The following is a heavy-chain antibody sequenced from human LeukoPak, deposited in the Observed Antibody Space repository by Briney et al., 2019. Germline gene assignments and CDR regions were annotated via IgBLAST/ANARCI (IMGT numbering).Heavy chain of an antibody. D-gene: IGHD2-2*01. CDR3: ARRSYCYSTSCYGYWFDP. CDR2: IYPGDSDS. J-gene: IGHJ5*02. Sequence: GESLKISCKGSGYRFTDYRIAWVRQVPGKGLEWMGIIYPGDSDSRYSPSFQGQVTFSADKSISTAYLQWSSLKASDTAMYYCARRSYCYSTSCYGYWFDPWGQGTLVTVSS. CDR1: GYRFTDYR. V-gene: IGHV5-51*01.